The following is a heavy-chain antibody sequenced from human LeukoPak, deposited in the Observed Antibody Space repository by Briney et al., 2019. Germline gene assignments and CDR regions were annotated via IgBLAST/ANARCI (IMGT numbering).Heavy chain of an antibody. D-gene: IGHD5-18*01. CDR3: AKGRTAYSYGSFDF. Sequence: GGSLRLSCAASGFTFSGYAMSWVRQAPGKGLEWVSAISDSGGATYYADSVKGRFTISRDNSKNTLYLQMNSLRAEDTAVYYCAKGRTAYSYGSFDFWGQGTLVTVSS. J-gene: IGHJ4*02. CDR1: GFTFSGYA. CDR2: ISDSGGAT. V-gene: IGHV3-23*01.